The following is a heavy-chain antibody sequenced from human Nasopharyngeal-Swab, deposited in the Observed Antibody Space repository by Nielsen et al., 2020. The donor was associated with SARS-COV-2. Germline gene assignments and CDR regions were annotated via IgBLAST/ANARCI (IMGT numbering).Heavy chain of an antibody. V-gene: IGHV3-66*01. D-gene: IGHD2-2*01. J-gene: IGHJ6*02. CDR1: GFTVSSNY. CDR2: IYSGGST. CDR3: ARDVVVPAAPRDDYYYYYGMDV. Sequence: GGSLRLSCAASGFTVSSNYMSWVRQAPGKGLEWVSVIYSGGSTYYADSVKGRFTISRDNSKNTLYLQMNSLRAEDTAVYYCARDVVVPAAPRDDYYYYYGMDVWGQGTTVTVSS.